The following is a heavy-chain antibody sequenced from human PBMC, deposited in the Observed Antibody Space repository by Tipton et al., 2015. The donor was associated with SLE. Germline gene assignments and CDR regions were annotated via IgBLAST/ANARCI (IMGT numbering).Heavy chain of an antibody. D-gene: IGHD6-13*01. CDR1: GDSISSYY. CDR2: IYYSGST. CDR3: ARDLGGSSWVN. J-gene: IGHJ4*02. V-gene: IGHV4-59*01. Sequence: LRLSCSVSGDSISSYYWSWIRQPPGKGLEWIGYIYYSGSTNYNPSLKSRVTISLDTSKNQFSLKLNSVTAADTAVYFCARDLGGSSWVNWGQGTLVTVSS.